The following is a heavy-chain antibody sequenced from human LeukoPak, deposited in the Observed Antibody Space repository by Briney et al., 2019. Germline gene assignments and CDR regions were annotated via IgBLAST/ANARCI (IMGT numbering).Heavy chain of an antibody. V-gene: IGHV4-61*01. Sequence: SETLSLTCTVSGGSVSSGSYYWSWIRQPPGKGLEWIGYIYYSESTNYNPSLKSRVTISVDTSKNQFSLKLSSVTAADTAMYFCARAGPKWSSYPAYAFDIWGQGTMVTVSS. CDR3: ARAGPKWSSYPAYAFDI. J-gene: IGHJ3*02. CDR2: IYYSEST. D-gene: IGHD2-15*01. CDR1: GGSVSSGSYY.